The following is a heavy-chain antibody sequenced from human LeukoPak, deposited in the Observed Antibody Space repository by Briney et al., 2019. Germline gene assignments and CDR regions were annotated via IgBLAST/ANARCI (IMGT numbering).Heavy chain of an antibody. J-gene: IGHJ6*03. V-gene: IGHV3-20*04. CDR2: INWNGGST. CDR3: ARVSSSWYYYYYYMDV. Sequence: GGSLTLSCAASGFTFDDYGMSWLRQAPGKGLEWFSGINWNGGSTGYADSVKGRFTISRDNAKNSLYLQMNSLRAEDTALYYCARVSSSWYYYYYYMDVWGKGNTVTASS. D-gene: IGHD6-13*01. CDR1: GFTFDDYG.